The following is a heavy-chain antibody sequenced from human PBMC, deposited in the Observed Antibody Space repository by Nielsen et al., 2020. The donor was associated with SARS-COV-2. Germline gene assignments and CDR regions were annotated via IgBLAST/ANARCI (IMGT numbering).Heavy chain of an antibody. V-gene: IGHV7-4-1*02. CDR2: INTNTGNP. D-gene: IGHD5-24*01. Sequence: ASVKVSCKASGYTFTSYAISWVRQAPGQGLEYMGWINTNTGNPTYAQGYAGRYVFSLDTSVSTAYLQISSLKAEDTAVYYCARTHEHNYVWFDPWGQGTVVTVSS. CDR3: ARTHEHNYVWFDP. J-gene: IGHJ5*02. CDR1: GYTFTSYA.